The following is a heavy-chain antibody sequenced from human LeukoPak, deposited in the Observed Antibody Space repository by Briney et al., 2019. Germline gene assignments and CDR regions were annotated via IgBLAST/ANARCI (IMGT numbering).Heavy chain of an antibody. CDR1: GGSIRSYY. CDR2: IYYTGVT. CDR3: ARDRHWTNDWVFDY. V-gene: IGHV4-59*01. D-gene: IGHD1/OR15-1a*01. Sequence: SETLSLTCTVSGGSIRSYYWSWIRQPPGKGLEWIGYIYYTGVTNYSPSLKSRVTISVHTSKNQFSLKLSSVTAADTAVYYCARDRHWTNDWVFDYWGQGTLVTVSS. J-gene: IGHJ4*02.